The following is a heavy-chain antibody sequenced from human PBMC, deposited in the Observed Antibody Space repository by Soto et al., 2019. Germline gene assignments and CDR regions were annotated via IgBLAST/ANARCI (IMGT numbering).Heavy chain of an antibody. Sequence: EVQLLESGGGLVQPGGSLRLSCAASGFTFSSHAMTWVRQAPGKGLEWVSSIPGRGGSTYYADSVKGRFTIARDNSKNTLYLQMNSLRAEDTALYYCGKDHSLAAALFYWGQGTLVTVSS. J-gene: IGHJ4*02. V-gene: IGHV3-23*01. CDR3: GKDHSLAAALFY. CDR2: IPGRGGST. CDR1: GFTFSSHA. D-gene: IGHD6-13*01.